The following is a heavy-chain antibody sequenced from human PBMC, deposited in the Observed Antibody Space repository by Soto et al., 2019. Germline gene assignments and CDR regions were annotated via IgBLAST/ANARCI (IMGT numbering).Heavy chain of an antibody. D-gene: IGHD3-10*01. V-gene: IGHV1-3*01. CDR2: INPANGDT. CDR3: ARKDYYGSGIYYFDY. CDR1: GYTFTNYG. Sequence: ASVKVSCKASGYTFTNYGIHWVRQAPGQSLEWMGWINPANGDTGYSQNFQGRVTITRDASASTAYMELSSLRSEDTAVYYCARKDYYGSGIYYFDYWGQGTLVTVSS. J-gene: IGHJ4*02.